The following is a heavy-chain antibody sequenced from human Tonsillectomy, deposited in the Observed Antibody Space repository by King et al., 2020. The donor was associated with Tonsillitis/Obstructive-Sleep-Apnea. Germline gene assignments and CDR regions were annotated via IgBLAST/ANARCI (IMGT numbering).Heavy chain of an antibody. CDR1: GYTLTEFP. CDR3: ATGAPRLLLGYFDY. Sequence: QLVQSGAEVKKPGASVKVSCKVSGYTLTEFPMHWVRQAPGKGLEWMGGFDPVDGEPIYAQKFQGRVTMTEDTSTDTAYMELSSLRSEDTALYYCATGAPRLLLGYFDYWGQGTLVTVSS. D-gene: IGHD2-15*01. J-gene: IGHJ4*02. CDR2: FDPVDGEP. V-gene: IGHV1-24*01.